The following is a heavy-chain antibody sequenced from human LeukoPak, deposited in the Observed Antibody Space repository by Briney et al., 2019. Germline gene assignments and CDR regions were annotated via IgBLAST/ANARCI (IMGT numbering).Heavy chain of an antibody. Sequence: SETLSLTCTVSGGSISSYYWSWIRQPPGKGLEWIGYIYYSGSTNYNPSLKSRVTISVDTSKNQFSLKLSSVTAADTAVYYCARGPSSSWYYWYFDLWGRGTLVTVSS. D-gene: IGHD6-13*01. CDR2: IYYSGST. J-gene: IGHJ2*01. V-gene: IGHV4-59*01. CDR1: GGSISSYY. CDR3: ARGPSSSWYYWYFDL.